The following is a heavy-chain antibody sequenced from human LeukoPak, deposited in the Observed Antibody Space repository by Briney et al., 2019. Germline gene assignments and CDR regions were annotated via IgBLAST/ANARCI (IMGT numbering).Heavy chain of an antibody. D-gene: IGHD6-13*01. Sequence: ASVKVSCKASGYTFTGYYMHWVRQAPGLGLEWMGWINPNSGGTNYAQKFQGRVTMTRDTSISTAYMELSRLRSDDTAVYYCARDEIAAAGQPYFDYWGQGTLVTVSS. V-gene: IGHV1-2*02. CDR3: ARDEIAAAGQPYFDY. CDR1: GYTFTGYY. CDR2: INPNSGGT. J-gene: IGHJ4*02.